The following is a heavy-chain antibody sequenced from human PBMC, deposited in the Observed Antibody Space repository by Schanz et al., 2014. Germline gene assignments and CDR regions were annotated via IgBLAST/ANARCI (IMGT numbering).Heavy chain of an antibody. Sequence: EVQLVASGGGLVQPGGSLRLSCAASGFAVDNYYMSCVRQAPGRGLEWVSSFNDGGVNKYYADSVKGRFTISSDNSKSTLYLQMNSLRAEDTAVYYCAKGRFGELSAFDIWGQGTMVTVSS. CDR2: FNDGGVNK. V-gene: IGHV3-23*04. CDR1: GFAVDNYY. D-gene: IGHD3-10*01. CDR3: AKGRFGELSAFDI. J-gene: IGHJ3*02.